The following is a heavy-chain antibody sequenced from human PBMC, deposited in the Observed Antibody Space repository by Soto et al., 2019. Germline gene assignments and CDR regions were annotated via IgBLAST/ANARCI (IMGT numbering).Heavy chain of an antibody. D-gene: IGHD5-18*01. Sequence: GGSLRLSCAASGFTFDDYAMHWVRQVLGKGLEWVSSISLNSGNIGYADSVKGRFTTSRDNAKNSLYLQMNSLRPEDTALYYCVRSKGGYSYGTPFDYWGQGTLVTVSS. CDR3: VRSKGGYSYGTPFDY. V-gene: IGHV3-9*01. CDR2: ISLNSGNI. J-gene: IGHJ4*02. CDR1: GFTFDDYA.